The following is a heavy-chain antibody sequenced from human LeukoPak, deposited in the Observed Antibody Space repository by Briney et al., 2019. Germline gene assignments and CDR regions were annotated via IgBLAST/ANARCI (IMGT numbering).Heavy chain of an antibody. J-gene: IGHJ6*02. CDR2: IYTSGST. CDR1: GGSINSYY. D-gene: IGHD1-1*01. CDR3: ARAFGFGTTSYYYGMDV. V-gene: IGHV4-4*07. Sequence: PSETLSLTCIVSGGSINSYYWSWIRQPAGKGLEWIGRIYTSGSTNYNPSLKSRVTMSVDTSKNQFSLKLSSVTAADTAVYYCARAFGFGTTSYYYGMDVWGQGTTVTVSS.